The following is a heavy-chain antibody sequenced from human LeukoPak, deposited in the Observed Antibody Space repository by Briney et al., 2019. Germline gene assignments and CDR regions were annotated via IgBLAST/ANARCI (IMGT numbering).Heavy chain of an antibody. Sequence: PGRSLRLSCAASGFTFSSYGMHWVRQAPGKGLEWVAVIWYDGSNKYYADSVKGRFTISRDNSKNTLYLQMNSLRAEDTAVYYRARDILPRELPDAFDIWGQGTMVTVSS. CDR1: GFTFSSYG. J-gene: IGHJ3*02. D-gene: IGHD3-10*01. CDR3: ARDILPRELPDAFDI. V-gene: IGHV3-33*01. CDR2: IWYDGSNK.